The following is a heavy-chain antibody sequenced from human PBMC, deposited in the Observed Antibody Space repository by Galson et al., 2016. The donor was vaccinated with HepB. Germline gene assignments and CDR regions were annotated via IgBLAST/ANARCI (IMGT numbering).Heavy chain of an antibody. D-gene: IGHD3-10*01. CDR3: ARDGEYYYGSGSYAET. V-gene: IGHV3-53*01. J-gene: IGHJ5*02. CDR2: ISGGST. CDR1: GFTVSSSY. Sequence: SLRLSCAASGFTVSSSYMSWVRQAPGKGLQWVSVISGGSTYYADSVKGRFTISRDNSKNTLHLQMNSLRAEDTAVYYCARDGEYYYGSGSYAETWGQGTLVTVSS.